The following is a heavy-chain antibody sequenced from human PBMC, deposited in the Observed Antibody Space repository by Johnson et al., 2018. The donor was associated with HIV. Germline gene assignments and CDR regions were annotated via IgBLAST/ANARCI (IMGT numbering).Heavy chain of an antibody. V-gene: IGHV3-11*04. Sequence: QVQLVESGGGLVKPGGSLRLSCAASGFTFSDYYMTWIRQAPGKGLEWVSYISSSGNTIYYADSVKGRFTISRDNSKNTLYLQMNSLRAEDTAVYYCAKGGQEYYNFWSGLNAFDIWGQGTMVTVSS. D-gene: IGHD3-3*01. CDR2: ISSSGNTI. J-gene: IGHJ3*02. CDR1: GFTFSDYY. CDR3: AKGGQEYYNFWSGLNAFDI.